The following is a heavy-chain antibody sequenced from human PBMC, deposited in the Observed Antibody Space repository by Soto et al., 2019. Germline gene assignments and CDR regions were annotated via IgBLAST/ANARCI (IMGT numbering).Heavy chain of an antibody. D-gene: IGHD2-15*01. CDR3: SGGYCSGGSCSGAFDI. V-gene: IGHV4-34*01. J-gene: IGHJ3*02. CDR1: GGTFSGYY. CDR2: INHRGST. Sequence: KPSETLSLTCAVYGGTFSGYYWSWIRQPPGKGLEWIGEINHRGSTNYNPSLKSRVTISVDTSKNQFSLKLSSVTAAVSVLYYCSGGYCSGGSCSGAFDIWGQGTMVTVSS.